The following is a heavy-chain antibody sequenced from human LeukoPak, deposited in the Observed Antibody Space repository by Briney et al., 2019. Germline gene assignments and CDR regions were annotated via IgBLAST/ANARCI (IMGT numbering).Heavy chain of an antibody. CDR1: GFTFSRDW. V-gene: IGHV3-7*01. D-gene: IGHD3-9*01. J-gene: IGHJ4*02. CDR2: IKEDGSAQ. Sequence: PGGSLRLSCVASGFTFSRDWMSWARQAPGKGLEWVANIKEDGSAQYYADSVKGRFTISRDNTKNSLYLQMNSLTAEDTAMYYCAKDGDGYHNWGQGALVTVSS. CDR3: AKDGDGYHN.